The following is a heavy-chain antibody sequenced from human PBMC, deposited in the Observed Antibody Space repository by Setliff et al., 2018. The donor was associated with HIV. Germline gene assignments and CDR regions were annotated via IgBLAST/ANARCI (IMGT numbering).Heavy chain of an antibody. CDR1: GGSISSGSYY. D-gene: IGHD6-19*01. Sequence: SETLSLTCTVSGGSISSGSYYWSWIRQPAGKGLEWIGHIYTSGSTNYNPSLKSRVTISVDTSTNQFSLKLSSVTAADTAVYYCARGRRSSGWYVYHWGQGTLVT. J-gene: IGHJ4*02. V-gene: IGHV4-61*09. CDR2: IYTSGST. CDR3: ARGRRSSGWYVYH.